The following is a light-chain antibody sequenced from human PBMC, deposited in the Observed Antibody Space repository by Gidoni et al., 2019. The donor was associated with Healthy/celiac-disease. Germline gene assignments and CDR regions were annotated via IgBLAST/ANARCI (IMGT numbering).Light chain of an antibody. CDR2: AAS. Sequence: DIQMTQSPSSLSASVGDRVTITCQASQSISSYVNWYQQKPGKAPKLLIYAASSLQSGVPSRFSGSGSGTDFTLTISSLQPEDFATYYCQQSYSTLPYTFGQGTKLEIK. CDR3: QQSYSTLPYT. CDR1: QSISSY. J-gene: IGKJ2*01. V-gene: IGKV1-39*01.